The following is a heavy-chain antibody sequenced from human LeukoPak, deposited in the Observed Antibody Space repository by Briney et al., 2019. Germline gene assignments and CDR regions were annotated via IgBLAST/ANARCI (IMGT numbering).Heavy chain of an antibody. V-gene: IGHV1-18*01. D-gene: IGHD3-22*01. CDR1: GYTFTSYG. CDR3: ASGIKDSSGPNSAN. J-gene: IGHJ4*02. Sequence: ASVKVSCKASGYTFTSYGITWVRRAHGQGLEWLGWIRVYNGNTNYAKNFQDRVTMTTDTSTNTAYMELSSLRFDDTAVYYCASGIKDSSGPNSANWGQGTLVTVSS. CDR2: IRVYNGNT.